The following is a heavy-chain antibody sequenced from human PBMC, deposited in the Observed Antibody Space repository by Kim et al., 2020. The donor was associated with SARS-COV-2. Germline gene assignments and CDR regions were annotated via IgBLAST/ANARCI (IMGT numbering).Heavy chain of an antibody. D-gene: IGHD2-2*01. J-gene: IGHJ4*02. V-gene: IGHV3-33*01. Sequence: GGSLRLSCAASGFTFSSYGMHWVRQAPGKGLEWVAVIWYDGSNKYYADSVKGRFTISRDNSKNTLYLQMNSLRAEDTAVYYCARDPGDIVVVPAVDYWGQGTLVTVSS. CDR2: IWYDGSNK. CDR3: ARDPGDIVVVPAVDY. CDR1: GFTFSSYG.